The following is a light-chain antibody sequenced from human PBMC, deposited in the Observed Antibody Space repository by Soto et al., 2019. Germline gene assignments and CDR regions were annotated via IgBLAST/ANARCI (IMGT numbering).Light chain of an antibody. CDR2: GAS. CDR3: QQYGSSPGGM. Sequence: EIVLTQSPGTLSLSPGERATLSCRASQSVSSSYLAWYQQKPGQAPRLLIYGASSRATGIPDRFSGSGSGKDFTLTISRLEPEDFAVYYCQQYGSSPGGMFGQGTKVEIK. CDR1: QSVSSSY. V-gene: IGKV3-20*01. J-gene: IGKJ1*01.